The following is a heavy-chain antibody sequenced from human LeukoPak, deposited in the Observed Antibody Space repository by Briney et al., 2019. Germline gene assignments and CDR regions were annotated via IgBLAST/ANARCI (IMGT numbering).Heavy chain of an antibody. CDR3: ARAPPRVTAAGYDY. V-gene: IGHV1-18*01. CDR2: ISANNGDT. D-gene: IGHD6-13*01. J-gene: IGHJ4*02. Sequence: GASVKVSCKASGYTFTSYGISWVRQAPGQGLEWVVWISANNGDTNYAQKLQGRVTVTTDTSTSTAYMELRSLRSDDTAVYYCARAPPRVTAAGYDYWGQGTLVTVSS. CDR1: GYTFTSYG.